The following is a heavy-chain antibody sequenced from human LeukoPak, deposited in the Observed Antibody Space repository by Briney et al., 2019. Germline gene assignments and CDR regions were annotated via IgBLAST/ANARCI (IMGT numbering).Heavy chain of an antibody. J-gene: IGHJ6*03. D-gene: IGHD6-13*01. V-gene: IGHV1-69*05. Sequence: SVKVSCKASGGTFTSYAISWVRQAPGQGLEWMGRIIPIFGTANYAQKFQGRVTITTDESTSTAYMELSSLRSEDTAVYYCARNRAAADNYYYYYMDVWGKGTTVTVSS. CDR1: GGTFTSYA. CDR2: IIPIFGTA. CDR3: ARNRAAADNYYYYYMDV.